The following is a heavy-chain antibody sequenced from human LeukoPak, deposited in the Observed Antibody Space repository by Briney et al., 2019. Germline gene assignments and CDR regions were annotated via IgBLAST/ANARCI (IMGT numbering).Heavy chain of an antibody. Sequence: PSETLSLTCAVYGGSFSGYYWSWIRQPPGKGLEWIGEINHSGSTNYNPSLKSRVTISVDTSKNQFSLKLSSVTAADTAVYYCARGRAGRRPPWYFDLWGRGTLVTVSS. D-gene: IGHD6-19*01. J-gene: IGHJ2*01. CDR3: ARGRAGRRPPWYFDL. CDR1: GGSFSGYY. CDR2: INHSGST. V-gene: IGHV4-34*01.